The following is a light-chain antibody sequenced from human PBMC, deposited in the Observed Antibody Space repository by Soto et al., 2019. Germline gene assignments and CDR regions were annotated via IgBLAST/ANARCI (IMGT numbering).Light chain of an antibody. CDR2: DNN. Sequence: PVLTQPPSVSAAPGQKVTISCSGSSSNIGNNYVSWYQHLPGAAPKLLIYDNNKRSSGIPDRFSGSKSGTSATLDITGLQTGDEADYYCGTWDSTLSGVFGTGTKVTVL. CDR3: GTWDSTLSGV. V-gene: IGLV1-51*01. J-gene: IGLJ1*01. CDR1: SSNIGNNY.